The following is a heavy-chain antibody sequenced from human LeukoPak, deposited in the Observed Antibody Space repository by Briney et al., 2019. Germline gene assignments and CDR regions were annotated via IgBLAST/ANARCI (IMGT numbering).Heavy chain of an antibody. CDR1: GYTFTSYG. CDR2: ISAYNGNT. J-gene: IGHJ5*02. V-gene: IGHV1-18*01. CDR3: ARVVVVPAAMAGERWFDP. Sequence: GASVKVSCKASGYTFTSYGISWVRQAPGQGLEWMGWISAYNGNTNYAQKLQGRVTMTTATSTSTAYMELRSLRSEDTAVYYCARVVVVPAAMAGERWFDPWGQGTLVTVSS. D-gene: IGHD2-2*01.